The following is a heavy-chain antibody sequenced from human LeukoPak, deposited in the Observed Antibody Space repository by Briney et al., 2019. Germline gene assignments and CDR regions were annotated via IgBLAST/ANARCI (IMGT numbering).Heavy chain of an antibody. V-gene: IGHV1-2*02. D-gene: IGHD3-22*01. CDR2: INPNSGGT. Sequence: APVKVSCKASGYTFTGYYMHWVRQAPGQGLEWMGWINPNSGGTNYAQKFQGRVTMTRDTSISTAYMELSRLRSDDTAVYYCARSPTYYYDSSGYYWGQGTLVTVSS. J-gene: IGHJ4*02. CDR3: ARSPTYYYDSSGYY. CDR1: GYTFTGYY.